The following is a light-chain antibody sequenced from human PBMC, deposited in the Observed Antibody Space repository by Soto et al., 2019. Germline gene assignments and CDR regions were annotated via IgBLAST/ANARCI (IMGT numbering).Light chain of an antibody. J-gene: IGLJ2*01. CDR1: SSNIGANP. CDR3: EAWDDSLYGVV. V-gene: IGLV1-44*01. CDR2: NND. Sequence: QSVLTQPSSASGTPGQRVTISCSGSSSNIGANPINWYQQLPGTAPKLLIYNNDQRPSGVPDRFSASKSGTSASLAISGLQSEDEADYYCEAWDDSLYGVVLGGGTKVTVL.